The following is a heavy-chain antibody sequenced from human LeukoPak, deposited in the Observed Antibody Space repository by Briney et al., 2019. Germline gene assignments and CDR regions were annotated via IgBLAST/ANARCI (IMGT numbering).Heavy chain of an antibody. V-gene: IGHV1-18*01. CDR3: ARDQHKFDY. J-gene: IGHJ4*02. CDR2: ISTYNGNT. Sequence: ASVKVSCKASGYTFTNFDITWVRQAPGQGLEWMGWISTYNGNTDYAQKLRGRVTMTTDTSTSTAYMELRSLTSDDTAMYYCARDQHKFDYWGQGTLVTVSS. CDR1: GYTFTNFD.